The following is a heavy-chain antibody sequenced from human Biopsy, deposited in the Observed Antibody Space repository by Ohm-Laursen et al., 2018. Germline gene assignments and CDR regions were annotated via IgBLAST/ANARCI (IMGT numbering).Heavy chain of an antibody. J-gene: IGHJ3*01. Sequence: ASVKVSCKASGYTFTSYAMHWVRQAPGQRLEWMGWSNAGNGNTKYSQEFQGRVTITRDTSASTAYMELSSLRSEDMAVYYCARDIMNPIGGLVARSDVFDVWGQGTMVTVSS. CDR1: GYTFTSYA. V-gene: IGHV1-3*02. D-gene: IGHD3-16*02. CDR3: ARDIMNPIGGLVARSDVFDV. CDR2: SNAGNGNT.